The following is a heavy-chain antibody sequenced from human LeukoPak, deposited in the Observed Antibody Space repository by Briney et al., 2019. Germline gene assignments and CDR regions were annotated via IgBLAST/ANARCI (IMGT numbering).Heavy chain of an antibody. D-gene: IGHD6-13*01. CDR1: GFTFSSYG. CDR2: IRYDGSNK. CDR3: AKELTAAAGGGIDY. V-gene: IGHV3-30*02. J-gene: IGHJ4*02. Sequence: GGSLRLSCAASGFTFSSYGMHWVRQAPGEGLEWVAFIRYDGSNKYYADSVKGRFTISRDNSKNTLYLQMNSLRAEDTAVYYCAKELTAAAGGGIDYWGQGTLVTVSS.